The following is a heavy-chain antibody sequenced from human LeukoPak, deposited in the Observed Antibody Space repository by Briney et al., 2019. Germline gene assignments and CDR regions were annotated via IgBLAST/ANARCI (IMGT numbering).Heavy chain of an antibody. V-gene: IGHV1-46*01. CDR1: GYTFTSYY. D-gene: IGHD3-10*01. CDR2: INPSGGST. J-gene: IGHJ4*02. Sequence: GASVKVSCKASGYTFTSYYMHWVRQAPGQGLEWMGIINPSGGSTSYAQKFQGRVTMTRDTSTSTVYMELSSLRSEDTAVYYCARESHYYGSGSSYSLDYWGQGTLVTVSS. CDR3: ARESHYYGSGSSYSLDY.